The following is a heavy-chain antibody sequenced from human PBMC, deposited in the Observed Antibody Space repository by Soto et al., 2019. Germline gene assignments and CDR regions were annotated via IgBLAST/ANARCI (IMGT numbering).Heavy chain of an antibody. J-gene: IGHJ6*01. V-gene: IGHV4-59*01. CDR1: GYSFSSYY. CDR3: ARDYYYDSPGYPGDYHYGMDV. CDR2: IYYSGRT. D-gene: IGHD3-22*01. Sequence: SETVSLTCTFSGYSFSSYYWSWIRQPPGKGLELIGHIYYSGRTNYNPSLKSRVTISGDTSKNQLSLKLSSVTAADTAVYYCARDYYYDSPGYPGDYHYGMDVWGQGTTVTVSS.